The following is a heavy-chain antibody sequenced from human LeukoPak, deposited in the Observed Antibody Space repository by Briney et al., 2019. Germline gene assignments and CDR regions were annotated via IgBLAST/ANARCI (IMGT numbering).Heavy chain of an antibody. D-gene: IGHD3-10*01. CDR2: IYYSGST. CDR1: GGSISSSSYY. V-gene: IGHV4-39*01. Sequence: PSETLSLTCTVSGGSISSSSYYWGWIRQPPGKGLEWIRSIYYSGSTYYNPSLKSRVTISVDTSKNQFSLKLSSVTAADTAVYYCARHGYYYGSGSQWGFDYWGQGTLVTVSS. J-gene: IGHJ4*02. CDR3: ARHGYYYGSGSQWGFDY.